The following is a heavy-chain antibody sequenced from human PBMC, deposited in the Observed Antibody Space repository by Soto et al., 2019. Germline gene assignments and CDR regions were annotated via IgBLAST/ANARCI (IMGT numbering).Heavy chain of an antibody. CDR1: GFSFSSYG. D-gene: IGHD3-16*02. Sequence: QPGGSLRLSCAASGFSFSSYGMHWVRQAPGKGLEWVALIWSDGSNKYYADSVKGRFTISRDNSKNTVYLEMNSLKAEDTAVYYCTRALPRFVWGTYRYWDYWGQGT. J-gene: IGHJ4*02. CDR2: IWSDGSNK. CDR3: TRALPRFVWGTYRYWDY. V-gene: IGHV3-33*01.